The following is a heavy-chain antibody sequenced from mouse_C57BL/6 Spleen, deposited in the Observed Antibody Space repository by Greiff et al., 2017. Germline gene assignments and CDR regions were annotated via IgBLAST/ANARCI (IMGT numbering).Heavy chain of an antibody. CDR1: GFNIKNTY. Sequence: VQLKESVAELVRPGASVKLSCTASGFNIKNTYMHWVKQRPEQGLEWIGRIDPANGNTKYAPKFQGKATITADTSSNTAYLQLSRLTSEDTAIYYCASSRLGYGSSYEGYWGQGTTLTVSS. CDR3: ASSRLGYGSSYEGY. J-gene: IGHJ2*01. D-gene: IGHD1-1*01. CDR2: IDPANGNT. V-gene: IGHV14-3*01.